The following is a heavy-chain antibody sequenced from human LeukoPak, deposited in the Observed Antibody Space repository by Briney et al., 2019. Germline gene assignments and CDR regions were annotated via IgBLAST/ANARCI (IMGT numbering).Heavy chain of an antibody. V-gene: IGHV5-51*01. CDR3: ARRDSSGWSAEYYFDY. D-gene: IGHD6-19*01. Sequence: GESLKISCKGSGYSFTSYWIGWVRQMPGKGLEWMGIIYPGDSDTRYSPSFQGQVTISADKSISTAYLQWSSLKASDTAMYYCARRDSSGWSAEYYFDYWGQGTLVTVSS. J-gene: IGHJ4*02. CDR1: GYSFTSYW. CDR2: IYPGDSDT.